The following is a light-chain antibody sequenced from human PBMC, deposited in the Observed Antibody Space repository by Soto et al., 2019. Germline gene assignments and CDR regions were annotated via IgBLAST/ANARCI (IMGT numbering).Light chain of an antibody. Sequence: QSVLTQPASVSGSPGQSITISCTGTSSDVGGYNYVSWYQQHPGKAPKLMIYEVSNRPSGVSNRFSGSKSGNTASLTISGIQAEDEADYYCSSYTSSSTLGFGTGTKLTVL. CDR2: EVS. J-gene: IGLJ1*01. V-gene: IGLV2-14*01. CDR1: SSDVGGYNY. CDR3: SSYTSSSTLG.